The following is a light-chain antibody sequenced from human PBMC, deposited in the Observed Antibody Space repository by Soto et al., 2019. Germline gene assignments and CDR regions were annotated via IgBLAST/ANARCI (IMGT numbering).Light chain of an antibody. CDR2: DVS. V-gene: IGLV2-14*01. J-gene: IGLJ2*01. CDR1: SSDVGGYNY. Sequence: QSALTQPASVSGSPGQSITISCTGTSSDVGGYNYVSWYQQHPGKAPKLMIYDVSNRPSGVSNRFSGSKSGNTASLTISGAQAEDEAGYFLRSITKSSNPVGFRGGTKLTVL. CDR3: RSITKSSNPVG.